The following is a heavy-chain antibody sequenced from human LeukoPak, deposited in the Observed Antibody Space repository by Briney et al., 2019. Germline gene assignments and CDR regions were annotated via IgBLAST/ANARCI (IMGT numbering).Heavy chain of an antibody. Sequence: SQTLSLTCAVSGGSISSGYYRWSWLRQPPGMGLEWMRYIIHTGHTSYNPSLKSRGTIFVDMSKNQLSLKLSTVTAADTAVYYCAGGFYGWGGQFDYWGQGTLVTVSS. V-gene: IGHV4-30-2*01. CDR3: AGGFYGWGGQFDY. J-gene: IGHJ4*02. CDR2: IIHTGHT. CDR1: GGSISSGYYR. D-gene: IGHD3-10*01.